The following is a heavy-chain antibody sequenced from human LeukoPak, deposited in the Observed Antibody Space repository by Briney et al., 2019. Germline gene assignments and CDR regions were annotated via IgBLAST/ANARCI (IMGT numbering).Heavy chain of an antibody. V-gene: IGHV4-39*01. CDR2: IYYSGST. J-gene: IGHJ4*02. CDR1: GGSISSSSYY. Sequence: PSETLSLTCTVSGGSISSSSYYWGWIRQPPGKGLEWIGSIYYSGSTYYNPSLKSRVTISVDTSKNQFSLKLSSVTAADTAVYYCARTPRDGYNPLYFDYWGQGTLVTVSS. CDR3: ARTPRDGYNPLYFDY. D-gene: IGHD5-24*01.